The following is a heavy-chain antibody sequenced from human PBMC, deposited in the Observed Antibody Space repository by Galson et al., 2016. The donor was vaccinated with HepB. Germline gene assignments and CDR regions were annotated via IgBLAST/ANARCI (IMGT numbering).Heavy chain of an antibody. D-gene: IGHD2-8*01. CDR2: IYYSGST. J-gene: IGHJ5*02. Sequence: SETLSLTCTVSGGSISNYYWSWIRQPPGKGLEWIGYIYYSGSTNYNPSLKSRVTMSVDTSRKQFSLKLSSVTAADTAVYYCARRRMVPAAVAWFDPWGQGTLVIVS. CDR1: GGSISNYY. CDR3: ARRRMVPAAVAWFDP. V-gene: IGHV4-59*01.